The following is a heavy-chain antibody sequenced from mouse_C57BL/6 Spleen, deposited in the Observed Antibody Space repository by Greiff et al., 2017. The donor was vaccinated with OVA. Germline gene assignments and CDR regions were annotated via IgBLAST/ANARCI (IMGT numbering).Heavy chain of an antibody. Sequence: EVQLQQSGPELVKPGASVKISCKASGYTFTDYYMNWVKQSHGKSLEWIGDINPNNGGTSYNQKFKGKATLTVDKSSSTAYMELRSLTSEDSAVYCCAGMDGYDGAWFAYWGQGTLVTVSA. D-gene: IGHD2-2*01. CDR2: INPNNGGT. V-gene: IGHV1-26*01. J-gene: IGHJ3*01. CDR1: GYTFTDYY. CDR3: AGMDGYDGAWFAY.